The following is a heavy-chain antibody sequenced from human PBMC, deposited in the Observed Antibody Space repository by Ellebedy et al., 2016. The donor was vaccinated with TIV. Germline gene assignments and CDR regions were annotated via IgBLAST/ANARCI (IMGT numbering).Heavy chain of an antibody. J-gene: IGHJ4*02. CDR3: ARNWVTDY. CDR2: ISTYSGKT. D-gene: IGHD5-18*01. CDR1: GYSFTNYD. V-gene: IGHV1-18*01. Sequence: AASVKVSCKASGYSFTNYDLVWVRQAPGQGLEWMGWISTYSGKTHYSQSLQGRVTMTTDTSTSTAYMELRSLRSDDTAVYYCARNWVTDYWGQGTLVTVSS.